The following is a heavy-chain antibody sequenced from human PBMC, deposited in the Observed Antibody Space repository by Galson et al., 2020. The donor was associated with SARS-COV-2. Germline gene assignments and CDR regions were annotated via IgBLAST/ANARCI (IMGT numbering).Heavy chain of an antibody. Sequence: ASVKVSCKASGYTFTSYGISWVRQAPGQGLEWMGWISAYNGNTNYAQKLQGRVTMTTDTSTSTAYMELRSLRSDDTAVYYCARVSLHYYDSSGGGGYFDLWGRGTLVTVSS. D-gene: IGHD3-22*01. J-gene: IGHJ2*01. CDR3: ARVSLHYYDSSGGGGYFDL. CDR1: GYTFTSYG. CDR2: ISAYNGNT. V-gene: IGHV1-18*01.